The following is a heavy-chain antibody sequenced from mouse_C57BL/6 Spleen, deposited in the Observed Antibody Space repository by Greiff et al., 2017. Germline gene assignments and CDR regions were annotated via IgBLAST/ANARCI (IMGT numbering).Heavy chain of an antibody. CDR1: GYTFTSYW. V-gene: IGHV1-53*01. J-gene: IGHJ3*01. CDR2: INPSNGGT. D-gene: IGHD2-4*01. CDR3: ARRRPIYYDYDNGFAY. Sequence: VQLQQPGTELVKPGASVKLSCKASGYTFTSYWMHWVKQRPGQGLEWIGNINPSNGGTNYNEKFKSKATLTVDKSSSTAYMQLSSLTSEDSAVYYCARRRPIYYDYDNGFAYWGQGTLVTVSA.